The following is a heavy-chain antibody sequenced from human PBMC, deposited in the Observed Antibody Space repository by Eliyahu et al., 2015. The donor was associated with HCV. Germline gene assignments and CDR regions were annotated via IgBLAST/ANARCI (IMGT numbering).Heavy chain of an antibody. CDR1: GGSFSGYY. V-gene: IGHV4-34*02. CDR2: ITHSGTT. CDR3: ARGDTWDF. J-gene: IGHJ4*02. Sequence: QVELQQWGAGLLKPSETLSLTCAVSGGSFSGYYWSWVRQPPGQGLEWIGEITHSGTTNYNPSLKSRVTISVDTSKDQFSLKLSSVTAADTAVYYCARGDTWDFWGQGTLVTVSS.